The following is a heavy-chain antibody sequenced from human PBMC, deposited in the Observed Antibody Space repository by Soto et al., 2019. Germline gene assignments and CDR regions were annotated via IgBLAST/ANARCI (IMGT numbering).Heavy chain of an antibody. CDR3: ARVLGSSWTLYYYYYYMDV. D-gene: IGHD6-13*01. Sequence: GGSLRLSCAASGLTVSSNDMSWVRQTPGVGLDWVSVIYSGGSTYYADSVKGRFTISRDNSKNTLYLQMNSLRAEDTAVYYCARVLGSSWTLYYYYYYMDVWGKGTTVTVSS. J-gene: IGHJ6*03. CDR2: IYSGGST. V-gene: IGHV3-66*01. CDR1: GLTVSSND.